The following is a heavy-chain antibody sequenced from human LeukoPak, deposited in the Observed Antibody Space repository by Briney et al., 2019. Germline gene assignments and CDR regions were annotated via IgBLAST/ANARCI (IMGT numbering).Heavy chain of an antibody. V-gene: IGHV4-39*01. CDR3: ARRVDYYGSGSQNWFDP. CDR2: IYYSGST. D-gene: IGHD3-10*01. Sequence: PSETLSLTCTVSGGSISSSSYYWGWIRQPPGKGLEWIGSIYYSGSTYYNPSLKSRVTISVDTSKNQFSLKLSSVTAADTAVYYCARRVDYYGSGSQNWFDPWGQGTPVTVSS. J-gene: IGHJ5*02. CDR1: GGSISSSSYY.